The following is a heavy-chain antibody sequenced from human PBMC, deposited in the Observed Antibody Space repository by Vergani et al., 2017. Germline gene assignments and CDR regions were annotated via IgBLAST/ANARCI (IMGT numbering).Heavy chain of an antibody. CDR1: GGSISSYY. CDR3: ARGRSYQYYYYYMDV. J-gene: IGHJ6*03. V-gene: IGHV3-21*01. Sequence: VQLQESGPGLVKPSETLSLTCTVSGGSISSYYWSWIRQPPGKGLEWVSSISSSSSYIYYADSVKGRFTISRDNAKNSLYLQMNSLRAEDTAVYYCARGRSYQYYYYYMDVWGKGTTVTVSS. D-gene: IGHD1-26*01. CDR2: ISSSSSYI.